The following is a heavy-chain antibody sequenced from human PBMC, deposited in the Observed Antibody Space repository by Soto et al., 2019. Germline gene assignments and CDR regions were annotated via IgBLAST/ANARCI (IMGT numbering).Heavy chain of an antibody. CDR2: INQSGTT. CDR3: ASGSQWLDY. CDR1: SGSIGGYY. V-gene: IGHV4-34*01. Sequence: SETLSLTCAVYSGSIGGYYWSWIRHPPGKGLEWIGEINQSGTTIYNPSLKSRVTISVDTSKNQFSPKLSSVTAADTAVYYCASGSQWLDYWGQGTLVTVSS. D-gene: IGHD6-19*01. J-gene: IGHJ4*02.